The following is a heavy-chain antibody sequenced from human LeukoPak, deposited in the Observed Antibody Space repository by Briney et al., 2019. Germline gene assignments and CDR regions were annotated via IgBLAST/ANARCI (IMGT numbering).Heavy chain of an antibody. Sequence: SETLSLTCTVSGGSISSSTYSWGWIRQPPGKGLEWIGSIYYSGSTYYNPSLKSRVTISVDTSNNQFSLKLSSVTAADTAVYYCARATGNTDYWGQGTQVTVSS. CDR1: GGSISSSTYS. CDR3: ARATGNTDY. D-gene: IGHD1-26*01. J-gene: IGHJ4*02. V-gene: IGHV4-39*01. CDR2: IYYSGST.